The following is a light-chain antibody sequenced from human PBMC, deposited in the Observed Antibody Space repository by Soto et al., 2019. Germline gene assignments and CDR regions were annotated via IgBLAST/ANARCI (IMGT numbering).Light chain of an antibody. V-gene: IGKV3-11*01. CDR2: DSY. Sequence: EVILTQSPATLSLSPGERATLSCRASENVDIYLAWYQQKPGQAPRLLIYDSYNRATGIPPRFSGSWSGTDFTLTISSLEPEDFAVYYCLQRRNSPPLTFGGGTKVEIQ. CDR3: LQRRNSPPLT. CDR1: ENVDIY. J-gene: IGKJ4*01.